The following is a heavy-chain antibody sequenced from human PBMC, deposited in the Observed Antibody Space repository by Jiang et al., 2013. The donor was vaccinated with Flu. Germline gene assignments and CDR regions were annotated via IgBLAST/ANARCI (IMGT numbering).Heavy chain of an antibody. CDR3: ARNGDGYNVGFDY. Sequence: GSLRLSCAASGFTFTNNGLIGLNWVRQAPGKGLEWLAYISSSSMYYADSVKGRFTISRDNAKNSLYLQMNSLRDEDTAVYYCARNGDGYNVGFDYWGQGTLVIVSS. CDR2: ISSSSM. J-gene: IGHJ4*02. V-gene: IGHV3-48*02. D-gene: IGHD5-24*01. CDR1: GFTFTNNG.